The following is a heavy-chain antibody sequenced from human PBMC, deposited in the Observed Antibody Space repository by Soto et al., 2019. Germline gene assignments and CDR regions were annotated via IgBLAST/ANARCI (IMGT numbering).Heavy chain of an antibody. D-gene: IGHD3-3*01. Sequence: SETLSLTCAVYGGSFSGYYWSWIRQPPGKGLEWIGEINHSGSTNHNPSLKSRVTISVDTSKNQFSLKLSSVTAADTAVYYCARATSSLWSGYYPYYYYYMDVWGKGTTVTVSS. CDR1: GGSFSGYY. CDR2: INHSGST. CDR3: ARATSSLWSGYYPYYYYYMDV. V-gene: IGHV4-34*01. J-gene: IGHJ6*03.